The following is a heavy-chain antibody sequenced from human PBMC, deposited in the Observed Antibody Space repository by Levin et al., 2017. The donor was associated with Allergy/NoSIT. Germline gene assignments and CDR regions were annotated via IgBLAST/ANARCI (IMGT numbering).Heavy chain of an antibody. D-gene: IGHD5-18*01. J-gene: IGHJ4*02. V-gene: IGHV4-30-2*01. CDR3: ARVAGYSYGYYFDY. CDR2: IYLSGST. Sequence: RSQTLSLTCAVSGGSISSGGYSWSWIRQPPGKGLEWIGNIYLSGSTYYNSSLKSRVTISVDRSKNQFSLNLSSVTAADTAVYYCARVAGYSYGYYFDYWGQGTLVTVSS. CDR1: GGSISSGGYS.